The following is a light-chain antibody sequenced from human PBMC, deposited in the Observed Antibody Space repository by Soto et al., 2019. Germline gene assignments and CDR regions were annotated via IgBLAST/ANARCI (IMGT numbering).Light chain of an antibody. V-gene: IGKV1-5*03. Sequence: DIQMTHSPSTVSISXGGRVTISXXASQTISSWLAWYQQKPGKAPKLLIYKASTLKSGVPSRFSGSGSGTDFTLTISSLQPEDFATYYCQQSYSTPRTFGQGTKVDIK. CDR1: QTISSW. CDR2: KAS. J-gene: IGKJ1*01. CDR3: QQSYSTPRT.